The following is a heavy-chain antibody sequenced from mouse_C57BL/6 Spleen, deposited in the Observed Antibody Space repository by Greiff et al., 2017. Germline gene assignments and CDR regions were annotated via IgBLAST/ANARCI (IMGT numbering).Heavy chain of an antibody. CDR3: TTVLTGTGKNAMDY. Sequence: EVQLQQSGAELVRPGASVKLSCTASGFNITDYYMHWVKQRPEQGLEWIGRIDPEDGDTEYAPTFQGKATMTADTSSNPAYLQLSSLTSEDTAVYYCTTVLTGTGKNAMDYWGQGTSVTVSS. V-gene: IGHV14-1*01. D-gene: IGHD4-1*01. CDR2: IDPEDGDT. CDR1: GFNITDYY. J-gene: IGHJ4*01.